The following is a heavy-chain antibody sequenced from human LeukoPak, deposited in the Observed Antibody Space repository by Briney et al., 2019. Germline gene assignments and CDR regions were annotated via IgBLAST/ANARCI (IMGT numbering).Heavy chain of an antibody. Sequence: PGGSLRLSCAASGFTFGSYSMNWVRQAPGKGLEWVSYISSASGSIYYADSVKGRFTISRDNAKNSLYLQMNSLRAEDTAVYYCARVAYCGGDCLNYFDYWGQGTLVTVSS. V-gene: IGHV3-48*04. CDR3: ARVAYCGGDCLNYFDY. J-gene: IGHJ4*02. D-gene: IGHD2-21*02. CDR1: GFTFGSYS. CDR2: ISSASGSI.